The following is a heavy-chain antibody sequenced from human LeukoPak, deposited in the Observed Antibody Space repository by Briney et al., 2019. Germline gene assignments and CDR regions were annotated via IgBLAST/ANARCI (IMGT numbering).Heavy chain of an antibody. CDR3: ARHLSHPWDFDL. V-gene: IGHV4-39*01. Sequence: KPSETLSLTCTVSGGSISSSSYYWGWIRQPPGKGLEWIGSIYYSGSTYYNPSLKSRVTISVDTSKSQFSLKLSSVTAADTAVYYWARHLSHPWDFDLWRRGTLVSVCS. CDR1: GGSISSSSYY. J-gene: IGHJ2*01. CDR2: IYYSGST.